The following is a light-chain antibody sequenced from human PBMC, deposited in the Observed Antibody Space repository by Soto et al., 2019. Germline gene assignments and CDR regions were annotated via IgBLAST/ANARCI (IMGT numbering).Light chain of an antibody. CDR2: AAS. CDR3: QQSYSNPLT. Sequence: DIQMTQSPSSLSAPVGDRVTITCRASQRINNYLNWYQQKPGKAPKLLIYAASSLQSGVPSRFIGGGSGTEFTLTISSLEPEDFAPYYCQQSYSNPLTFGGGAKVEIK. CDR1: QRINNY. V-gene: IGKV1-39*01. J-gene: IGKJ4*01.